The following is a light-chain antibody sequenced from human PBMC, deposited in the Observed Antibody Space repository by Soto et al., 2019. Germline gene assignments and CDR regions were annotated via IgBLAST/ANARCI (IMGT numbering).Light chain of an antibody. J-gene: IGLJ1*01. Sequence: QSALTQPASVSGSPGQSITFSCTGTASDVGTYKFVSWYQHYPGKAPKVIIYADTKRPPGVSDRFSGSKSGNTASLTISGLQAEDEADYYCCSYAGSSTYVFGTGTKVTVL. CDR2: ADT. CDR3: CSYAGSSTYV. V-gene: IGLV2-23*01. CDR1: ASDVGTYKF.